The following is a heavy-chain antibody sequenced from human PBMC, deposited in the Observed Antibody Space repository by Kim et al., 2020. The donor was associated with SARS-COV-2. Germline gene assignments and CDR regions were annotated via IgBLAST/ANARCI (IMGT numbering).Heavy chain of an antibody. CDR2: INPSGGST. Sequence: ASVKVSCKASGYTFTSYYMHWVRQAPGQGLEWMGIINPSGGSTSYAQKFQGRVTMTRDTSTSTVYMELSSLRSEDTAVYYCARDPEIAMVRGVMFDYWGQGTLVTVSS. V-gene: IGHV1-46*01. CDR3: ARDPEIAMVRGVMFDY. J-gene: IGHJ4*02. CDR1: GYTFTSYY. D-gene: IGHD3-10*01.